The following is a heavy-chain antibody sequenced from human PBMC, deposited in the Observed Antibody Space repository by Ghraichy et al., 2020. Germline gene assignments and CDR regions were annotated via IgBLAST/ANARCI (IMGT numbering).Heavy chain of an antibody. CDR1: GGSISSGGYY. CDR2: IYYSGST. J-gene: IGHJ4*02. CDR3: ARTFFGIVGATYFDY. V-gene: IGHV4-31*03. Sequence: SETLSLTCTVSGGSISSGGYYWSWIRQHPGKGLEWIGYIYYSGSTYYNPSLKSRVTISVDTSKNQFSLKLSSVTAADTAVYYCARTFFGIVGATYFDYWGQGTLVTVSS. D-gene: IGHD1-26*01.